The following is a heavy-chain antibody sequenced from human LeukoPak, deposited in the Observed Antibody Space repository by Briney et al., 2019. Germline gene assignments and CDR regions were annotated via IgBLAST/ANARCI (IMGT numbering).Heavy chain of an antibody. Sequence: PSETLSLTCTVSGGSISSSSYYWGWLRQPPGKGLVWIGSIYDSGSTYSNPSLKSRLTIAVEPSKNQSSLRLGSVTAADTAVYYCARRGTYYYDSSGYYTKYYFDYWGQGTLVTVSS. CDR1: GGSISSSSYY. CDR2: IYDSGST. D-gene: IGHD3-22*01. J-gene: IGHJ4*02. V-gene: IGHV4-39*01. CDR3: ARRGTYYYDSSGYYTKYYFDY.